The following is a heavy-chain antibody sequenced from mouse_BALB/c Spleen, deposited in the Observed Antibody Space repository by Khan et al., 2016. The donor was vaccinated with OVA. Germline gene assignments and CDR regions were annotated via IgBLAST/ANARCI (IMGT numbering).Heavy chain of an antibody. CDR3: ARRTTEYALDY. D-gene: IGHD2-14*01. V-gene: IGHV1-4*01. J-gene: IGHJ4*01. CDR1: GYTFTSHT. Sequence: QIQLVQSGAELARPGASVKMSCKASGYTFTSHTMHWIKQRPGQGLEWIGYINPRSGYNQKLNDKATLTADISSSTAYMQLSSLTSEDAAVYYCARRTTEYALDYWGQGTSVTVPS. CDR2: INPRSG.